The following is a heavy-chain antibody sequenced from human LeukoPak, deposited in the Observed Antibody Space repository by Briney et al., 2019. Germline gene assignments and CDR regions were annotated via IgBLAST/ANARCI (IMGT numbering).Heavy chain of an antibody. V-gene: IGHV3-23*01. CDR3: AKADSSGYKRPFDY. Sequence: GGSLRLSCAASGFTFSSYAMSWVRQAPGKGLEWVSAIGGSGGSTYSAGSVKGRFTISRDNSKNTLYLQLNSLRAEDTAVYYCAKADSSGYKRPFDYWGQGTLVTVSS. CDR1: GFTFSSYA. D-gene: IGHD3-22*01. CDR2: IGGSGGST. J-gene: IGHJ4*02.